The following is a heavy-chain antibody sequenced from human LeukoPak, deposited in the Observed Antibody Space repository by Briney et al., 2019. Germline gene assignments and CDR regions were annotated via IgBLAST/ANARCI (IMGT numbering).Heavy chain of an antibody. Sequence: SETLSLTCTVSGGSISGSYWSWIRQPPGKGLEWIGYIFNGSTNYNPSLKSRVSISVDTSKNQFSLKLSSVTAADPAVYYCARGGTEGGLEISFFFDLWGRGTLVAVSS. J-gene: IGHJ2*01. CDR1: GGSISGSY. CDR3: ARGGTEGGLEISFFFDL. CDR2: IFNGST. D-gene: IGHD1-1*01. V-gene: IGHV4-59*01.